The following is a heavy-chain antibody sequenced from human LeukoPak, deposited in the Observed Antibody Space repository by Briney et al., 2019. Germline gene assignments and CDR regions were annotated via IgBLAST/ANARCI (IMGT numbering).Heavy chain of an antibody. CDR3: AKGRWALFDC. CDR1: GDSVSNNSAA. J-gene: IGHJ4*02. V-gene: IGHV6-1*01. D-gene: IGHD3-10*01. CDR2: TYYRSKWYN. Sequence: SQTLSLTCDISGDSVSNNSAAWNWIRQSPSRGLEWLGRTYYRSKWYNDYAISVKSRMTINADTSKNQFSLQLNSVTPEDTAVYYCAKGRWALFDCWGQGTLVIVSS.